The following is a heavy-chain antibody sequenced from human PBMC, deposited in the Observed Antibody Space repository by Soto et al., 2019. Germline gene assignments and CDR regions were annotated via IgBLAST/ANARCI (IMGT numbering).Heavy chain of an antibody. CDR1: GFTFSSYA. V-gene: IGHV3-64*04. CDR2: ISSNGGST. CDR3: ANIYRTLFTATPSFDP. J-gene: IGHJ5*02. D-gene: IGHD2-15*01. Sequence: GGSLRLSCSASGFTFSSYAMHWVRQAPGKGLEYVSAISSNGGSTYYADSVKGRFTISRDNSKNTLTLQMNSLRAEDTAIYYCANIYRTLFTATPSFDPWGQGTLVTVSS.